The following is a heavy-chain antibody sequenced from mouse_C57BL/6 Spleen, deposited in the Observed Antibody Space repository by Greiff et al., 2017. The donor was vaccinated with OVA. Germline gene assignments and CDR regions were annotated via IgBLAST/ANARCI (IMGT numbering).Heavy chain of an antibody. J-gene: IGHJ4*01. CDR1: GYAFSSSW. CDR2: IYPGDGDT. Sequence: QVQLQQSGPELVKPGASVKISCKASGYAFSSSWMNWVKQRPGKGLEWIGRIYPGDGDTNYNGKFKGKATHTANKSFSTAYMQLSGVTSEDSAVYFCAGLRNGMDYWGQGTSVTVSS. D-gene: IGHD2-12*01. V-gene: IGHV1-82*01. CDR3: AGLRNGMDY.